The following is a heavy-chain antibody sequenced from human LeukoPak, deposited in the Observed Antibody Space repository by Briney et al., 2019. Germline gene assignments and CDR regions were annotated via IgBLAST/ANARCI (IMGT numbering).Heavy chain of an antibody. CDR2: ISSSGSTI. CDR3: ASNHHYAPSFDY. J-gene: IGHJ4*02. Sequence: GGSLRLSCAASGFTFSSYEMNWVRQAPGKGLEWVSYISSSGSTIYYADSVKGRFTISRDNAKNSLYLQMNSLRAEDTAVYYCASNHHYAPSFDYWGQGTLVTVSS. D-gene: IGHD2-2*01. V-gene: IGHV3-48*03. CDR1: GFTFSSYE.